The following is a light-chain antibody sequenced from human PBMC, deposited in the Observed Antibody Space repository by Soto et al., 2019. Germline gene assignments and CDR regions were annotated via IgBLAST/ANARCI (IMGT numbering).Light chain of an antibody. J-gene: IGKJ1*01. V-gene: IGKV3-20*01. CDR2: DAS. CDR3: QQYSSSRT. CDR1: QSVSNNY. Sequence: EIVLTQSPGTLSLSPGERATHSCRASQSVSNNYLAWYQQKPGQAPRLLIYDASTRATGIPARISGSGSETDFTLTITRLEPEDFAVYYCQQYSSSRTFGQGTKVDIK.